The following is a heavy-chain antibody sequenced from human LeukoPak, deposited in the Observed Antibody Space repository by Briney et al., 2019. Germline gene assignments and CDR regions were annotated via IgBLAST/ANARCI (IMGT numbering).Heavy chain of an antibody. CDR2: ISGSGGST. Sequence: GGSLRLSCAASGFTFSSYAMSWVRQAPGKGLEWVSAISGSGGSTYYADSVKGRLTISRDNSKNTLYLQMNSLRAEDTAVYYCAKDRTTIFGVVLYYFDYWGQGTLVTVSS. CDR3: AKDRTTIFGVVLYYFDY. D-gene: IGHD3-3*01. J-gene: IGHJ4*02. V-gene: IGHV3-23*01. CDR1: GFTFSSYA.